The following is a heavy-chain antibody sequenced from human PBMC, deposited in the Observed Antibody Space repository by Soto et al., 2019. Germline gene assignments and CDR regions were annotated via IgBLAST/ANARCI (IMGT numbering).Heavy chain of an antibody. CDR3: AKGAGWEPQYYFDY. Sequence: QVQLVQSGAEVKMPGASVKVSCKASGYTFTSYVIIWVRQAPGQGLEWMGWINPYNGNTKYAQKLQGRVTMTTDTSTSTAYMELRSLRSDDTAVYYCAKGAGWEPQYYFDYWGQGTLVTVSS. V-gene: IGHV1-18*01. J-gene: IGHJ4*02. CDR2: INPYNGNT. CDR1: GYTFTSYV. D-gene: IGHD1-26*01.